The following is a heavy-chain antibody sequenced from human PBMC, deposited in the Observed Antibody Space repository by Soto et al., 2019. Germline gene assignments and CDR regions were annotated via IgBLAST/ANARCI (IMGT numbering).Heavy chain of an antibody. J-gene: IGHJ4*02. V-gene: IGHV3-33*01. D-gene: IGHD3-3*01. Sequence: GGSLRLSCAASGFTFSSYGMHWVRQAPGKGLEWVAVIWYDGSNKYYADSVKGRFTISRDNSTNTLYLQMNSLRAEDTAVYYCARDRVEGNYDFWSGKGFDYWGQGTLVTVSS. CDR1: GFTFSSYG. CDR3: ARDRVEGNYDFWSGKGFDY. CDR2: IWYDGSNK.